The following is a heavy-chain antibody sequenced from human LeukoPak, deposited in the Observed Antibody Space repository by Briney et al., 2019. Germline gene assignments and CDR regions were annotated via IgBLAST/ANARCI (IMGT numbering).Heavy chain of an antibody. Sequence: GGSLRLSCAASGFTFSDSWMSWIRQAPGKGVEWVANMNQDGRAKDYVESVKSGVTISRDNARKSLYLQMGSLRAADTAVYYLATYATWAAGDVWGQGTTVTVSS. D-gene: IGHD2-2*01. J-gene: IGHJ6*02. CDR2: MNQDGRAK. V-gene: IGHV3-7*01. CDR1: GFTFSDSW. CDR3: ATYATWAAGDV.